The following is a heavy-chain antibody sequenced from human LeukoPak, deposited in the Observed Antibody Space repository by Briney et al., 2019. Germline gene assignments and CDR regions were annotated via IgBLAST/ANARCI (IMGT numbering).Heavy chain of an antibody. CDR2: ISASYGNT. CDR1: GYTFTNYG. V-gene: IGHV1-18*01. Sequence: ASVKDSCKASGYTFTNYGITWVRQAPGQGLEWMGWISASYGNTYYAQKLQGRVTMTTETSTNTVNMELRSLRSGDTAVYYCARERPTDNAFDVWGQGTTVTVSS. D-gene: IGHD4-17*01. CDR3: ARERPTDNAFDV. J-gene: IGHJ3*01.